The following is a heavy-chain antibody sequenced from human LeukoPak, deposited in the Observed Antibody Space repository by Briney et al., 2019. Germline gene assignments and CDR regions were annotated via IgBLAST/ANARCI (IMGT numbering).Heavy chain of an antibody. CDR3: ARVTYDILTGYYRFDY. Sequence: PSETLSLTCTVSGGSISSGGYYWSWIRQHPGKGLEWIGYIYYSGSTYYNPSLKSRVTIPVDTSKNQFSLKLSSVTAADTAVYYCARVTYDILTGYYRFDYWGQGTLVTVSS. CDR2: IYYSGST. J-gene: IGHJ4*02. D-gene: IGHD3-9*01. V-gene: IGHV4-31*03. CDR1: GGSISSGGYY.